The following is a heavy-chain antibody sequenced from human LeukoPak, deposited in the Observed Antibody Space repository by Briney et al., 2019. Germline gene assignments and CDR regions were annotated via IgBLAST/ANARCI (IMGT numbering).Heavy chain of an antibody. V-gene: IGHV3-74*01. CDR1: GFTFSSYA. J-gene: IGHJ5*02. Sequence: GGSLRLSCAASGFTFSSYAMSWVRQAPGKGLEWVSRIHSDGSSTTYADSVKGRFTISRDNAKNTLYLQMNSLRAEDTAVYYCARGVGGDSRFDPWGQGTLVTVSS. CDR2: IHSDGSST. D-gene: IGHD1-26*01. CDR3: ARGVGGDSRFDP.